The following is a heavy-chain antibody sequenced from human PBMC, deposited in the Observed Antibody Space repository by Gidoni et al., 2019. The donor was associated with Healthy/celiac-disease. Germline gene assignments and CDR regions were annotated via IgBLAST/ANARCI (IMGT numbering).Heavy chain of an antibody. V-gene: IGHV3-33*01. J-gene: IGHJ6*02. D-gene: IGHD2-15*01. CDR1: GFTFSSYG. Sequence: QVQLVASGGGVVQPGRSLRLSCAASGFTFSSYGMHWVRQAPGKGLEWVAVIWYDGSNKYYADSVKGRFTISRDNSKNTLYLQMNSLRAEDTAVYYCARGPHCSGGSCYYYYYYGMDVWGQGTTVTVSS. CDR2: IWYDGSNK. CDR3: ARGPHCSGGSCYYYYYYGMDV.